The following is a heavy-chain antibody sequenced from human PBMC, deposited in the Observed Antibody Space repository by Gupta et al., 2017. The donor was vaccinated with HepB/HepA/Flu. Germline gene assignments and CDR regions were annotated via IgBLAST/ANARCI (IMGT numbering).Heavy chain of an antibody. Sequence: QVQLVESGGGVVQPGRSLRLSCAASGFTFSSYAMHWVRQAPGKGLEWVAVISYDGSNKYYADSVKGRFTISRDNSKNTLYLQMNSLRAEDTAVYYCARAREMATILDYCGQGTLVTVSS. D-gene: IGHD5-24*01. V-gene: IGHV3-30-3*01. CDR2: ISYDGSNK. CDR1: GFTFSSYA. CDR3: ARAREMATILDY. J-gene: IGHJ4*02.